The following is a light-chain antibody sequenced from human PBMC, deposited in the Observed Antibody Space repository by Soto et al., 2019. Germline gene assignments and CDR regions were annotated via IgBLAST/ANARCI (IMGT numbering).Light chain of an antibody. CDR3: MQALQTPRT. V-gene: IGKV2-28*01. CDR1: QSLLHSNGYNY. J-gene: IGKJ1*01. CDR2: LGS. Sequence: DIVMTQSPLSLPVTPGEPASISCRSSQSLLHSNGYNYLDWYLQKPGQSPQLLIYLGSNRASGGTDRFSGSGSGTDFTLKISRVEAEDVGVYYCMQALQTPRTFGQGTKVEIK.